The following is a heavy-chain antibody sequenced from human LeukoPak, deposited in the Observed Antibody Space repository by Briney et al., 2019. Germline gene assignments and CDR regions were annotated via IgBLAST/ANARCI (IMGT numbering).Heavy chain of an antibody. CDR1: GFTFSTYA. Sequence: PGRSLRLSCAASGFTFSTYAMHWVRQAPGKGLEWVTVISDDGSIKYYADSVKGRFTISRDNSKNSLYLQMNGLRAEDTAVYYCARDFGPNILTGYFFDHWGQGTLVTVSS. J-gene: IGHJ4*02. D-gene: IGHD3-9*01. CDR3: ARDFGPNILTGYFFDH. V-gene: IGHV3-30-3*01. CDR2: ISDDGSIK.